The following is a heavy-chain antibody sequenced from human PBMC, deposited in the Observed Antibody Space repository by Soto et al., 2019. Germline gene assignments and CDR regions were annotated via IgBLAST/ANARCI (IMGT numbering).Heavy chain of an antibody. V-gene: IGHV4-59*01. CDR2: IYYTGTT. Sequence: LSLNCSVSRGSISSYYWTWIRQPPGKGLEWIGSIYYTGTTNYNPSLKNRVTMSVDTSKNHFSLKLNSVTAADTAVYFCARVNGGGYYYYGMDVWGQGTTVTVSS. CDR3: ARVNGGGYYYYGMDV. CDR1: RGSISSYY. D-gene: IGHD2-8*01. J-gene: IGHJ6*02.